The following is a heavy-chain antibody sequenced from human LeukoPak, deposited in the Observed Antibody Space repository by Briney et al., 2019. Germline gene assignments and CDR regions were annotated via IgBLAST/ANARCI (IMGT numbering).Heavy chain of an antibody. D-gene: IGHD6-19*01. CDR3: AREQQWPYYGMDV. Sequence: SETLSLTCAVYGGSFSGYYWSWVRQPPGKGLEWIGEINHSGSTNYNPSLKSRVTISVDTSKNQFSLKLSSVTAADTAVYYCAREQQWPYYGMDVWGQGTTVTVSS. V-gene: IGHV4-34*01. J-gene: IGHJ6*02. CDR2: INHSGST. CDR1: GGSFSGYY.